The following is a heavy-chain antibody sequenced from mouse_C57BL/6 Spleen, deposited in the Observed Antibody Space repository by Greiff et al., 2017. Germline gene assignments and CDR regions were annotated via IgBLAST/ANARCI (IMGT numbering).Heavy chain of an antibody. CDR3: AKQAVVATNAMDY. CDR1: GYSFTDYN. Sequence: VQLQQSGPELVKPGASVKISCKASGYSFTDYNMNWVKQSNGKSLEWIGVMNPNYGTTSYNQKFKGKATLTVDQSSSTAYMQLNSLPSEDSAVYSCAKQAVVATNAMDYWGQGTSVTVSS. CDR2: MNPNYGTT. V-gene: IGHV1-39*01. J-gene: IGHJ4*01. D-gene: IGHD1-1*01.